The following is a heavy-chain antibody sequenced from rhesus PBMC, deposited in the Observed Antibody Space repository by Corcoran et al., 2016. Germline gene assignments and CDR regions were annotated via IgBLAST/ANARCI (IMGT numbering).Heavy chain of an antibody. CDR3: ARLTQYCSGIYCYAGRYFEF. V-gene: IGHV4-127*01. D-gene: IGHD2-27*01. CDR2: IGGSRVST. Sequence: QVQLQESGPGLVMPSETLSLTCAVSGYSIRSGYGWRWIRQPPGTGMVLLGYIGGSRVSTNYNPSLKSRFTISKDTSKNQFSLKLISVTASDTAVYYCARLTQYCSGIYCYAGRYFEFWGQGALVTVSS. CDR1: GYSIRSGYG. J-gene: IGHJ1*01.